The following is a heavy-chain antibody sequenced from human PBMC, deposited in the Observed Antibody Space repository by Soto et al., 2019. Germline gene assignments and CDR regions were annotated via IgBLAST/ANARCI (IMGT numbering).Heavy chain of an antibody. Sequence: SETLSLTCTVSGASVNNDYWTWIRQSAGKGLECIGYISYSGTINYNPSFRSRVSMSLDTSKNQFYLRLSSVAAADTAFYCYARVIGGLKLFDYWGQGTLVTVSS. CDR1: GASVNNDY. D-gene: IGHD3-16*01. CDR2: ISYSGTI. J-gene: IGHJ4*02. V-gene: IGHV4-59*02. CDR3: ARVIGGLKLFDY.